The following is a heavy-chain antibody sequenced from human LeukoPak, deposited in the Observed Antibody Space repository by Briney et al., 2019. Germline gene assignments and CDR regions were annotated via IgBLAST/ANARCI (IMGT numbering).Heavy chain of an antibody. CDR1: GYTFNGYY. D-gene: IGHD5-12*01. CDR3: ARDRRGYSGYDMN. J-gene: IGHJ4*02. CDR2: INPNSGGT. Sequence: ASVKVSCKASGYTFNGYYMQWVRQAPAQELEWMGRINPNSGGTDSAQKFQGRVTMTIDPSINTAYMELSSLTSDDTAVYYCARDRRGYSGYDMNWGQGTLVTVSS. V-gene: IGHV1-2*06.